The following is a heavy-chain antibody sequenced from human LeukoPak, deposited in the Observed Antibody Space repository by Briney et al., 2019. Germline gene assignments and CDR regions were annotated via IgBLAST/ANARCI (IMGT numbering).Heavy chain of an antibody. D-gene: IGHD6-19*01. Sequence: GGSLRLSCAASGFTLSSYSMNGVRQAPRKGLKGVSSISSSSSYIYYPDSVKGRFNISRDNAKNSLYLQMNSLRAEDTAVYYCARAKYSSGWYSDYWGQGTLVTVSS. CDR3: ARAKYSSGWYSDY. J-gene: IGHJ4*02. V-gene: IGHV3-21*01. CDR2: ISSSSSYI. CDR1: GFTLSSYS.